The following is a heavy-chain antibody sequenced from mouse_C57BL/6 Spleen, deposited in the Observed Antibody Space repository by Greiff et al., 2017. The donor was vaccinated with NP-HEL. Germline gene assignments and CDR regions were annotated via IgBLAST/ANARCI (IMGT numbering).Heavy chain of an antibody. CDR1: GFSLTSYA. CDR3: ARRGDGHGYYYAMDY. J-gene: IGHJ4*01. D-gene: IGHD2-2*01. V-gene: IGHV2-9-1*01. Sequence: VMLVESGPGLVAPSQSLSITCTVSGFSLTSYAISWVRQPPGKGLEWLGVIWTGGGTNYNSALKSRLSISKDNSKSQVFLKMNSLQTDDTARYYCARRGDGHGYYYAMDYWGQGTSVTVSS. CDR2: IWTGGGT.